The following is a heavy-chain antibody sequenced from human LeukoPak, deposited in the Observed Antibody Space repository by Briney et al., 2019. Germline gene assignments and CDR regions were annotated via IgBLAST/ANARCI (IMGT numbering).Heavy chain of an antibody. J-gene: IGHJ4*02. D-gene: IGHD6-25*01. CDR3: TAGRSDYFDF. CDR2: IYYSGST. CDR1: GGSISSSSYY. Sequence: PSQTLSLTCTVSGGSISSSSYYWGWIRQPPGKGLEWIGSIYYSGSTYYNPSLKSRVTISVDTSKNQLSLKLSSVTAADTAVYYCTAGRSDYFDFWGQGTLVTVSS. V-gene: IGHV4-39*01.